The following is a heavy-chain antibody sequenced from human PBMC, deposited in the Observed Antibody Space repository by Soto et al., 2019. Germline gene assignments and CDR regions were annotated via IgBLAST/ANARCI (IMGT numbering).Heavy chain of an antibody. J-gene: IGHJ4*02. CDR3: ARQRGYSYGLNYAPKYFDY. D-gene: IGHD5-18*01. V-gene: IGHV5-51*01. Sequence: GESLKISCKGSGYSFTSYWIGWVRQMPGKGLEWMGIIYPGDSDTRYSPSFQGQVTISADKSISTAYLQWSSLKASDTAMYYCARQRGYSYGLNYAPKYFDYWGQGTLVT. CDR2: IYPGDSDT. CDR1: GYSFTSYW.